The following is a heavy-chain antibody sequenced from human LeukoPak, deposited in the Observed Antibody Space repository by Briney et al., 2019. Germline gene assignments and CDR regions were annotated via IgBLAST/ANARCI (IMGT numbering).Heavy chain of an antibody. CDR1: GFSFSRYW. Sequence: PGGSLRLSCAASGFSFSRYWMSWVRQAPGKGLEWVANIKQDGSEKNYVESVKGRFAISRDNAKNSLYLQTNSLRAEDTAVYYCAKDQQYYYDSSGYYDRPDAFDIWGQGTMVTVSS. D-gene: IGHD3-22*01. J-gene: IGHJ3*02. CDR2: IKQDGSEK. V-gene: IGHV3-7*01. CDR3: AKDQQYYYDSSGYYDRPDAFDI.